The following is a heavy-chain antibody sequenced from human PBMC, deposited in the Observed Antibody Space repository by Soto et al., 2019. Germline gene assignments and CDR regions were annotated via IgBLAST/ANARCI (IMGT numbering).Heavy chain of an antibody. J-gene: IGHJ6*02. CDR3: ARATESSSNFRNYGMDV. CDR2: IIPIFGTA. CDR1: GGTFSSYA. D-gene: IGHD6-13*01. V-gene: IGHV1-69*01. Sequence: QVQLVQSGAEVKKPGSSVKVSCKASGGTFSSYAISWVRQAPGQGLEWMGGIIPIFGTANYAQKFQGRVTITADDSTSTAYRELSSLRSEDTAVYYCARATESSSNFRNYGMDVWGQGTTATVSS.